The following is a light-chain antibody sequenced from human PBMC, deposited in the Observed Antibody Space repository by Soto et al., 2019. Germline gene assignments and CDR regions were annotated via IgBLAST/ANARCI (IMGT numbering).Light chain of an antibody. CDR3: QQSSKWPRT. CDR2: GAS. J-gene: IGKJ1*01. Sequence: IVMTQSPSTLSVSPGESATLSSGASQSVSSNLVWCQQRPGQPPRLLIYGASTRAAGIPPRFSGSGSGTEFTLTISSLQSEDFAVYYCQQSSKWPRTFGQGTKVDIK. CDR1: QSVSSN. V-gene: IGKV3-15*01.